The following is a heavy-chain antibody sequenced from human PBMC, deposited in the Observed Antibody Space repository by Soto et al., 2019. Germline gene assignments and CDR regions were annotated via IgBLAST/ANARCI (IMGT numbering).Heavy chain of an antibody. CDR2: INHSGST. CDR1: GESFSGYY. Sequence: SETLSLTCAVYGESFSGYYWSWIRQPPGKGLEWIGEINHSGSTNYNPSLKSRVTISVDTSKNQFSLKLSSVTAADTALYYCARARDNSAAGNYYYGMDVWGQGTTVTVSS. CDR3: ARARDNSAAGNYYYGMDV. J-gene: IGHJ6*02. D-gene: IGHD6-13*01. V-gene: IGHV4-34*01.